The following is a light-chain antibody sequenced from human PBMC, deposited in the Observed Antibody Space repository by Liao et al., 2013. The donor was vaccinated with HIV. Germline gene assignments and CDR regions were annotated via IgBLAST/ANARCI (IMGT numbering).Light chain of an antibody. CDR3: QTWDSNTAV. CDR2: QDK. Sequence: SYEVTQPPSVSVSPGQTASIFCSGDNLGDKHASWYQQKPGQSPVLVIYQDKNRPSGIPERFSGSNSGNTATLTISGTQAMDEADYYCQTWDSNTAVFGTGTKVTVL. CDR1: NLGDKH. V-gene: IGLV3-1*01. J-gene: IGLJ1*01.